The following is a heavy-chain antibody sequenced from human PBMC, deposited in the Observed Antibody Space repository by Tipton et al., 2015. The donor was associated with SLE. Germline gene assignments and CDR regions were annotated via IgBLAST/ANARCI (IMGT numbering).Heavy chain of an antibody. J-gene: IGHJ4*02. Sequence: TLSLTCTVSGDSISGHYRSWIRQPPGKGLEWIGYIYDSGSTSYNPSLKSRVTISEDTSKQQFSLKLSSVTAADTAVYYCARGGGDFGLKNWGQGTLVTVSS. CDR2: IYDSGST. CDR1: GDSISGHY. D-gene: IGHD3/OR15-3a*01. V-gene: IGHV4-59*11. CDR3: ARGGGDFGLKN.